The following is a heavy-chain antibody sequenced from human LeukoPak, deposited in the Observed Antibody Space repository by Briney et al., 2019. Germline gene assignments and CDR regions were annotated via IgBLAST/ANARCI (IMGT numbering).Heavy chain of an antibody. CDR2: ISSSSSYI. CDR3: ARGVVRYFDY. Sequence: NSGGSLRLSCAASGFTFSGYSMNWVRQAPGKGLEWVSSISSSSSYIYYADSVKGRFTISRDNAKNSLYLQMNSLRAEDTAVYYCARGVVRYFDYWGQGALVTVSS. J-gene: IGHJ4*02. D-gene: IGHD3-9*01. V-gene: IGHV3-21*01. CDR1: GFTFSGYS.